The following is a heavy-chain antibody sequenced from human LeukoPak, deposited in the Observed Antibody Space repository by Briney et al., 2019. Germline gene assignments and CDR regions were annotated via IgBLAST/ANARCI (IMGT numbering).Heavy chain of an antibody. CDR1: GFTFSSYE. CDR3: ARDRGDGMDV. J-gene: IGHJ6*01. V-gene: IGHV3-48*03. Sequence: GGSLTLSCAASGFTFSSYEMNWARQATGEGLEWVSYISSSGSSINYAVSVKGRFTLSRDNAKNSLSLQMNSLRAEDTAVYYCARDRGDGMDVWGQGTTVTVSS. CDR2: ISSSGSSI. D-gene: IGHD3-10*01.